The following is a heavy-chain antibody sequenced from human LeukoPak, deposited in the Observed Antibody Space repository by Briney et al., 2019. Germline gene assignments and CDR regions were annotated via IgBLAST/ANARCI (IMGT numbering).Heavy chain of an antibody. D-gene: IGHD6-19*01. CDR1: GFTFSSYA. CDR3: AKDLAPIAVAGTGFDY. CDR2: ISYDGSNK. J-gene: IGHJ4*02. Sequence: GGSLRLSCAASGFTFSSYAMHWVRQAPGKGLEWVAVISYDGSNKYYADSVKGRFTISRDNSKNTLYLQMNSLRAEDTAVYYCAKDLAPIAVAGTGFDYWGQGTLVTVSS. V-gene: IGHV3-30-3*01.